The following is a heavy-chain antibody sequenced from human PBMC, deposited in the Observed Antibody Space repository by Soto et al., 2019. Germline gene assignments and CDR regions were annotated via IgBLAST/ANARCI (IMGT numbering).Heavy chain of an antibody. CDR1: GGSISSSGYS. CDR3: ARDKITGLFDY. Sequence: PSETLSLTCAVSGGSISSSGYSWSWIRQPPGKGLEWVGYVYHSGSTNYNPSLKSRVTISVDTSKNQFSLKLTSVTAADTAVYYCARDKITGLFDYWGQGTLVTVSS. V-gene: IGHV4-30-2*01. CDR2: VYHSGST. J-gene: IGHJ4*02. D-gene: IGHD2-8*02.